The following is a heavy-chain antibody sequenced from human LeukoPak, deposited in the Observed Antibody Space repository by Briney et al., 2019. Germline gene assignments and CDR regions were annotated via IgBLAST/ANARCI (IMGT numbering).Heavy chain of an antibody. CDR2: IYYSGST. D-gene: IGHD6-13*01. CDR3: ARDTAAAGMAPKNNWFDP. CDR1: GGSISSSSYY. Sequence: PSETLSLTCTVSGGSISSSSYYWGWIRQPPGKGLEWLGSIYYSGSTYYNPSLKSRVTISVDTSKNQFSLKLSFVTAADTAVYYCARDTAAAGMAPKNNWFDPWGQGTLVTVSS. V-gene: IGHV4-39*07. J-gene: IGHJ5*02.